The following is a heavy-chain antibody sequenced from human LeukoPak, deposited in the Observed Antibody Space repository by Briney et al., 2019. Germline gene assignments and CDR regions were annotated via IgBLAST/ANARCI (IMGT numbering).Heavy chain of an antibody. CDR3: ARDLASTTVTPV. J-gene: IGHJ4*02. Sequence: GSLRLSCAASGFTFSSYSMNWVRQAPGKGLEWVSSISSSSSYIYYADSVKGRFTISRDNAKNSLYLQMNSLRAEDTAVYYCARDLASTTVTPVWGQGTLVTVSS. V-gene: IGHV3-21*01. D-gene: IGHD4-17*01. CDR1: GFTFSSYS. CDR2: ISSSSSYI.